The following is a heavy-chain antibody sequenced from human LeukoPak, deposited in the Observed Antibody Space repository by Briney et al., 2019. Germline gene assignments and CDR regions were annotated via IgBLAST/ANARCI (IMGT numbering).Heavy chain of an antibody. Sequence: GGSLRLSCAASGFTFSSYTMHWVRQAPGKGLEWVAVISYDGSNKYYADSVKGRFTISRDNSKNTLYLQMNSLRAEDKAVYYCASPLFPVQLEQTPFDYWGQGTLVTVSS. V-gene: IGHV3-30-3*01. D-gene: IGHD1-1*01. CDR3: ASPLFPVQLEQTPFDY. CDR1: GFTFSSYT. CDR2: ISYDGSNK. J-gene: IGHJ4*02.